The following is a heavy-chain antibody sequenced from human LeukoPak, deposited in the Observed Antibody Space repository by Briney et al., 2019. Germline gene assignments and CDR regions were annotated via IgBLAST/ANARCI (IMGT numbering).Heavy chain of an antibody. J-gene: IGHJ4*02. CDR1: GFTFSRYG. Sequence: GRSLRLSCTASGFTFSRYGMHCVRQAPGKGLEWAASVSYYGSTRFYADSVKGLFAISRDNSKNTLYLKMKSLRAEDTAVYYCAKDQRASSAWYGYFDFWGQGTLVTVSS. CDR3: AKDQRASSAWYGYFDF. D-gene: IGHD6-19*01. V-gene: IGHV3-30*18. CDR2: VSYYGSTR.